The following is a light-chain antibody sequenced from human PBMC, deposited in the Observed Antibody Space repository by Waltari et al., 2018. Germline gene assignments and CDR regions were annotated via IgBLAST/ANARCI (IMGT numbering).Light chain of an antibody. CDR3: SSFASTTTV. J-gene: IGLJ3*02. CDR2: DVS. CDR1: PTDMTPYNL. V-gene: IGLV2-14*03. Sequence: QSVVTQPDFVSGSPGHPPTTPSTLPPTDMTPYNLVSWYQKYPGKAPRLIIYDVSARPSGISSRFSGSKSGNTASLTISGLQAEDEADYYCSSFASTTTVFGGGTKVTVL.